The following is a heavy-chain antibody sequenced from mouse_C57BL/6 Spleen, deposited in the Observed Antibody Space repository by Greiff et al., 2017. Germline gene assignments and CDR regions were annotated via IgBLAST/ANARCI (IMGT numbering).Heavy chain of an antibody. D-gene: IGHD2-5*01. CDR2: IDPSDSYT. V-gene: IGHV1-69*01. CDR3: ARGRAYSNYDAMDY. CDR1: GYTFTSYW. Sequence: QVQLQQPGAELVMPGASVKLSCKASGYTFTSYWMHWVKQRPGQGLEWIGEIDPSDSYTNYNQKFKGKSTLTVDKSSSTAYRQLSSLTSEDSAVYDCARGRAYSNYDAMDYWGQGTSVTVSS. J-gene: IGHJ4*01.